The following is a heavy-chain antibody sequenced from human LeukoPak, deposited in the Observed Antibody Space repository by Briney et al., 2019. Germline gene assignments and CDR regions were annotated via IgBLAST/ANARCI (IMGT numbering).Heavy chain of an antibody. Sequence: GGSLRLSCIVSGLSSSIFEMNWVRQAPGKGLEWVSYITNSGSTTDYADSVKGRFTISRDNAKNSLYLQMSSLRAEDTAVYYCVRGGGPSYKYNAFDIRGQGTMVTVSS. CDR2: ITNSGSTT. D-gene: IGHD1-1*01. CDR1: GLSSSIFE. J-gene: IGHJ3*02. V-gene: IGHV3-48*03. CDR3: VRGGGPSYKYNAFDI.